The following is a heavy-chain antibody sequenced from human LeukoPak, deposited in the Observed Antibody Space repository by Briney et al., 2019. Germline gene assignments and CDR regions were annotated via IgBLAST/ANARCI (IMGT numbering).Heavy chain of an antibody. CDR1: GYTFTNNG. CDR3: AISIASRPNLYFFEY. J-gene: IGHJ4*02. V-gene: IGHV1-18*01. Sequence: GASVKVSCKASGYTFTNNGVSWVRQAPGQGLEWMGWISVYNGNTKYAQKLQGRVTMTTETSTNTAYMDLRSLTPDDTAVHYCAISIASRPNLYFFEYWGQGTLVTVSS. CDR2: ISVYNGNT. D-gene: IGHD6-6*01.